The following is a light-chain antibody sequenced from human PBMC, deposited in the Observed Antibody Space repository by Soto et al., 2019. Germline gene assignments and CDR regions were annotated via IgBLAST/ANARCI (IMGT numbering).Light chain of an antibody. J-gene: IGLJ3*02. CDR2: DTT. CDR1: TGAVTSGHY. Sequence: QAVVTQEPSLTVSPGGTVTLTCGSNTGAVTSGHYPYWFHQKPGQAPRTLIYDTTNKHSWTPARFSGSLLGGKAALTLSGAQPEDDAEYYCLLSYSDTWVFGGGTKLTVL. V-gene: IGLV7-46*01. CDR3: LLSYSDTWV.